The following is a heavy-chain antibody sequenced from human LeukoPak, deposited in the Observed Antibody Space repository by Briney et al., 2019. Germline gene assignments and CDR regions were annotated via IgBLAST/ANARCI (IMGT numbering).Heavy chain of an antibody. D-gene: IGHD3-16*01. CDR3: ARVRYRLAETYIDY. CDR1: GYSFTSYY. J-gene: IGHJ4*02. Sequence: GASVKVSCKASGYSFTSYYMHWMRQAPGQGLEWMGWINPNSGDTNYAQKFQGRVTMTRDTSISTAYMELSRLRSDDTAVYYCARVRYRLAETYIDYWGQGTLVTVSS. CDR2: INPNSGDT. V-gene: IGHV1-2*02.